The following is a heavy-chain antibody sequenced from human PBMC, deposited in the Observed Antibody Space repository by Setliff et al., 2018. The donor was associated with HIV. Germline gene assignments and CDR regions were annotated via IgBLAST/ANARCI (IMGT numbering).Heavy chain of an antibody. CDR1: GYTFTSYD. CDR3: AREIGDYYDSSGYYPPTDYYYGMDV. D-gene: IGHD3-22*01. V-gene: IGHV1-18*01. J-gene: IGHJ6*02. Sequence: GPSVKVSCKASGYTFTSYDISWVRQAPGQGLEWMGWISAYNGNTNYAQKLQGRVTMTTDTSTSTAYKELRSLRSDDTAVYYCAREIGDYYDSSGYYPPTDYYYGMDVWGQGTTVTVSS. CDR2: ISAYNGNT.